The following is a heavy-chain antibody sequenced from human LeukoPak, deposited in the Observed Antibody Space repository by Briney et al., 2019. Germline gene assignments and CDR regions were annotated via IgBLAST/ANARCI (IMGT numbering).Heavy chain of an antibody. CDR3: ARDPYSGRYGDYYYYYYYMDV. V-gene: IGHV3-21*01. Sequence: PGGSLRLSCAASGFTFSSYNMNWVRQAPGKGLEWVSSITSSSSYIYYADSVKGRFTISRDNAKNSLYLQINSLRAEDTAVYYCARDPYSGRYGDYYYYYYYMDVWGKGTTVTISS. D-gene: IGHD1-26*01. CDR1: GFTFSSYN. J-gene: IGHJ6*03. CDR2: ITSSSSYI.